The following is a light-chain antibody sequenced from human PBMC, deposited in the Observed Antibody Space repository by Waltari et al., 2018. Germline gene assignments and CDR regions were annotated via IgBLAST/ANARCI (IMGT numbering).Light chain of an antibody. CDR1: SGSVSTSYY. CDR3: VLYMGSGIWV. Sequence: QTVLTQEPSFSVSPGGTVTLTCGLSSGSVSTSYYPSWYQQTPGQPPRTLIYSTNTRSSGVPDRFSGSILGNKAALTITGAQADDESDYYGVLYMGSGIWVFGGGTKLTVL. CDR2: STN. V-gene: IGLV8-61*01. J-gene: IGLJ3*02.